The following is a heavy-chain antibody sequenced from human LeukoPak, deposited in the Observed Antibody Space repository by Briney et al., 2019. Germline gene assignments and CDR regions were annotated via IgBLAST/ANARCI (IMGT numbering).Heavy chain of an antibody. J-gene: IGHJ5*02. V-gene: IGHV1-18*01. CDR2: ISAYNGNT. CDR1: GYTFTSYG. CDR3: ARDHYRGAAVLYHPYPKTNWFDP. Sequence: ASVKVSCKASGYTFTSYGISWVRQAPGQGLEWMGWISAYNGNTNYAQKLQGRVTMTTDTSTSTAYMELRSLRSDDTAVYYCARDHYRGAAVLYHPYPKTNWFDPWGQGTLVTVSS. D-gene: IGHD6-13*01.